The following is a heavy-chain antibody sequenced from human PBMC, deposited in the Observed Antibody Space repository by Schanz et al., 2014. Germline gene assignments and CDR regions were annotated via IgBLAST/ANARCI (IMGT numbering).Heavy chain of an antibody. Sequence: QVQLVQSGAEVKKPGASVRVSCKASGYTFTTYAMSWVRQAPGQGLEWMGWISVYNHNKEYDQKFQGRVTMTTDTSTSTVYMELRSLRSDDTAVYYCARSAGRDFWSGYYTRFDYWGRGTLVTVSS. CDR2: ISVYNHNK. J-gene: IGHJ4*02. V-gene: IGHV1-18*01. CDR1: GYTFTTYA. D-gene: IGHD3-3*01. CDR3: ARSAGRDFWSGYYTRFDY.